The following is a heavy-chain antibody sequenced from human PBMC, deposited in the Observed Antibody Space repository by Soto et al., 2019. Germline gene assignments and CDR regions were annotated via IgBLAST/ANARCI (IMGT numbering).Heavy chain of an antibody. Sequence: SETLSLTCTVSGGSISSYYWSWIRQPPGKGLEWIGYIYYSGSTNYNPSLKSRVTISVDTSKNQFSLKLSSVTAADTAVYYCAGSPAEWLLPGDYYYYYYMDVWGKGTTVTVSS. CDR1: GGSISSYY. J-gene: IGHJ6*03. V-gene: IGHV4-59*01. CDR2: IYYSGST. D-gene: IGHD3-3*01. CDR3: AGSPAEWLLPGDYYYYYYMDV.